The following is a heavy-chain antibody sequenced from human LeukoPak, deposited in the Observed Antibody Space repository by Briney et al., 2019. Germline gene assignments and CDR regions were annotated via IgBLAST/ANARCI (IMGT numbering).Heavy chain of an antibody. CDR3: AKAGLDIVATNYYYYMDV. D-gene: IGHD5-12*01. V-gene: IGHV3-30*02. Sequence: GGSLRLSCAASGFTFSSYGMHWVRQAPGKGLEWVAFIRYDGSNKYYADSVKGRFTISRDNSKNTLYLQMNSLRAEDTAVYYCAKAGLDIVATNYYYYMDVWGKGTTVTVSS. CDR1: GFTFSSYG. CDR2: IRYDGSNK. J-gene: IGHJ6*03.